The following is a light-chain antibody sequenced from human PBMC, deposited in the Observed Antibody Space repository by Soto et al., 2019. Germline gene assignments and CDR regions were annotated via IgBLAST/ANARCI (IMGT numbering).Light chain of an antibody. CDR1: QTVSSY. V-gene: IGKV3-20*01. J-gene: IGKJ2*01. Sequence: EIVLTQSPGTLSLSPGERATLSCRASQTVSSYLAWYQQKPGQAPRLLIYGAFSRATGIPDRFSGSGSGTDVTLTISRLEPEDFAVFYCQQYGSSPYTFGQGTKLEIK. CDR3: QQYGSSPYT. CDR2: GAF.